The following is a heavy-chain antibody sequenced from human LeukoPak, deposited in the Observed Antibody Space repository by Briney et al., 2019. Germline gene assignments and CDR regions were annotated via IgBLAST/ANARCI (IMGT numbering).Heavy chain of an antibody. D-gene: IGHD5-12*01. V-gene: IGHV3-11*04. CDR2: ISSSGSSI. CDR3: ARENAGYKDAFDI. J-gene: IGHJ3*02. CDR1: GFTFSDYY. Sequence: PGGSLRLSCAASGFTFSDYYMSWIRQVPGKGREWISYISSSGSSINYADFVKGRFTASRDNAKNSLYLQMSSLRAEDTAVYYCARENAGYKDAFDIWGQGTMVTVSS.